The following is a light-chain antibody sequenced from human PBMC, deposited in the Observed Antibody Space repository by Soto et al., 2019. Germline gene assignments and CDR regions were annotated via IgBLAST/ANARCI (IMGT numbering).Light chain of an antibody. CDR2: GAS. V-gene: IGKV3-20*01. J-gene: IGKJ1*01. CDR1: QSVSSSY. Sequence: IVMTQSPATLSVSAGERATLSCRASQSVSSSYLAWYQQKPGQAPRLLIYGASSRATGIPDRFSGSGSGTDFTLTISRLEPEDCAVYYCQQYGSSVWTFGQGTKVDI. CDR3: QQYGSSVWT.